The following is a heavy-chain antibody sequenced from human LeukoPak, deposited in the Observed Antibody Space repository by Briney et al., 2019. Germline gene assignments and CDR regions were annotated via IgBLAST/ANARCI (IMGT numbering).Heavy chain of an antibody. CDR2: ITAGGDGT. J-gene: IGHJ4*02. D-gene: IGHD1-1*01. CDR1: GFTFSGCA. V-gene: IGHV3-23*01. CDR3: AKSHASIWNVHDY. Sequence: SGGSLRLSCAASGFTFSGCAMSWVRVAPGKGLEWVSAITAGGDGTYYADSVKGRFTISRDNLKNMVFLQMNSLRAEDTAIYYCAKSHASIWNVHDYWGQGTLVTVSS.